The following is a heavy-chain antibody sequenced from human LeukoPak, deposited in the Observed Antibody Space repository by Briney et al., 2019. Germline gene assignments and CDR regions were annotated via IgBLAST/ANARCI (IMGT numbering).Heavy chain of an antibody. CDR3: ARVSDPPGGGLDY. CDR1: GYTFTSYD. V-gene: IGHV1-2*02. D-gene: IGHD2-8*02. J-gene: IGHJ4*02. Sequence: ASVKVSCKASGYTFTSYDINWVRQATGQGLEWMGWINPNSGGTNYAQKFQGRVTMTRDTSISTAYMELSRLRSDDTAVYYCARVSDPPGGGLDYWGRGTLVTVSS. CDR2: INPNSGGT.